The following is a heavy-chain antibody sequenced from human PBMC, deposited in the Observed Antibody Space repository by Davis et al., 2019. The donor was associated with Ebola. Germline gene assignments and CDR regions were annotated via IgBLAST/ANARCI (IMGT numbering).Heavy chain of an antibody. CDR1: GFTFSSYW. CDR3: ARGGHCSSGSCYPTPFDY. D-gene: IGHD2-15*01. V-gene: IGHV3-74*01. J-gene: IGHJ4*02. Sequence: PGGSLRLSCAASGFTFSSYWMHWVRQAPGKGLVWVSRINPDGSFTDYPDSVKGRFSIPRDSTSNTLYLQMNSLRAEDTAVYYCARGGHCSSGSCYPTPFDYWGQGTLVTVSS. CDR2: INPDGSFT.